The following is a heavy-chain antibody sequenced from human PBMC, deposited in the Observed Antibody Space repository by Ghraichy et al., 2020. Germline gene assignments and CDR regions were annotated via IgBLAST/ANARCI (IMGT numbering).Heavy chain of an antibody. J-gene: IGHJ5*02. CDR3: ARDRGGGGWNWFDA. V-gene: IGHV1-18*01. D-gene: IGHD6-19*01. Sequence: ASVKVSCKASGYTFTTYGLNWVRQAPGQGLEWMGWISADSGSTNYAQRFQGRLTMTTDTSTTTAYMELRSLRFAVTAVYYCARDRGGGGWNWFDAWGQGTLVTVSA. CDR2: ISADSGST. CDR1: GYTFTTYG.